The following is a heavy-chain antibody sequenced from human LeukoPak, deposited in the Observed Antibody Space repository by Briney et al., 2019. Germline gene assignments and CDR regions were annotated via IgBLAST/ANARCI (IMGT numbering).Heavy chain of an antibody. CDR1: GFTFSSYA. CDR2: ASGSGAHT. CDR3: AKVRDSSGWHLDY. J-gene: IGHJ4*02. D-gene: IGHD6-19*01. V-gene: IGHV3-23*01. Sequence: GGSLRLSCAASGFTFSSYAMTWVRQAPGKGLQWVSAASGSGAHTYYADSVKGRFTISRDNAKNSLYLQMNSLRAEDTAVYYCAKVRDSSGWHLDYWGQGALVTVSS.